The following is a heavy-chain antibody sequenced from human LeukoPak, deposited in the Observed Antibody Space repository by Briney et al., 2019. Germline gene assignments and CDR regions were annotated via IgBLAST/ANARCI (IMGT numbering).Heavy chain of an antibody. V-gene: IGHV4-59*12. CDR3: ARAPVYYDYVWGSYPYRPYYFDY. D-gene: IGHD3-16*02. CDR1: GGSISSYY. Sequence: SETLSLTCTVSGGSISSYYWSWIRQPPGKGLEWIGYIYYSGSTNYNPSLKSRVTISVDTSKNQFSLKLSSVTAADTAVYYCARAPVYYDYVWGSYPYRPYYFDYWGQGTLVTVSS. J-gene: IGHJ4*02. CDR2: IYYSGST.